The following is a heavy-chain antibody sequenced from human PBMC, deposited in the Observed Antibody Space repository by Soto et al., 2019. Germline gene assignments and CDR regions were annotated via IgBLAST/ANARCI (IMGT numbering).Heavy chain of an antibody. D-gene: IGHD1-26*01. CDR3: ASRKGWGWFDP. Sequence: SETLSLTCAVYGGSFSGYYWSWIRQPPGKGLEWIGEINHSGSTNYNPSLKSRVTISVDTSKNQFSLKLSSVTAADTAVYYCASRKGWGWFDPWGQETLVTLSS. J-gene: IGHJ5*02. CDR1: GGSFSGYY. V-gene: IGHV4-34*01. CDR2: INHSGST.